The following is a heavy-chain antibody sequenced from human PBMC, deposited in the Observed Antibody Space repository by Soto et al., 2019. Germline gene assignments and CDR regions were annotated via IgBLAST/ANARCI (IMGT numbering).Heavy chain of an antibody. CDR1: GYKFTAYW. V-gene: IGHV5-51*01. Sequence: GESLKISCEASGYKFTAYWIGWVRQMPGKGLEWMGIIYPGDSETRYSPSFQGQVTISVDKSNSTAYLQWNSLEASDTAIYYCARHIGVAVAGTRWYLDLWGRGTLVTVAS. CDR3: ARHIGVAVAGTRWYLDL. D-gene: IGHD6-19*01. CDR2: IYPGDSET. J-gene: IGHJ2*01.